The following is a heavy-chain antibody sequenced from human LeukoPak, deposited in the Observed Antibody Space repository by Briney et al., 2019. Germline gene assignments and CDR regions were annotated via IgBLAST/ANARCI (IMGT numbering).Heavy chain of an antibody. V-gene: IGHV4-30-2*01. CDR1: GGSIGSGGYS. D-gene: IGHD4-17*01. CDR2: IYHSGST. J-gene: IGHJ6*02. CDR3: ARAPTPYTVTTGYYYYGMDV. Sequence: NPSETLSLTCAVSGGSIGSGGYSWSWIRQPPGKGLEWIGCIYHSGSTYYNPSLKSRVTISVDRSKNQFSLKLSSVTAADTAVYYCARAPTPYTVTTGYYYYGMDVWGQGTTVTVSS.